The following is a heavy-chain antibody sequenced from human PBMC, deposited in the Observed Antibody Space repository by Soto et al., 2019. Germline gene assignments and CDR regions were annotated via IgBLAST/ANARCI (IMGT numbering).Heavy chain of an antibody. Sequence: SETLSLTCTVSCGSISSGAYYWSWIRQHPGKGLEWIGYSYYSGHTYYNPSLKSRVTISVDTSKNQFSLKLSSVTAADTAVYYCARLLLSGWPQYFFDYWGQGTLVTSPQ. CDR3: ARLLLSGWPQYFFDY. V-gene: IGHV4-31*02. CDR1: CGSISSGAYY. J-gene: IGHJ4*02. D-gene: IGHD6-19*01. CDR2: SYYSGHT.